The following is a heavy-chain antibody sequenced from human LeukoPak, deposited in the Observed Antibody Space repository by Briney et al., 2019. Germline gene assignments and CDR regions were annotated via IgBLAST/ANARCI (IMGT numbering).Heavy chain of an antibody. CDR3: TTASFHYYYGMDV. J-gene: IGHJ6*02. CDR2: IKSKTGGGTT. Sequence: GGSLRLSCAASGFTFSNAWMSWVRQAPGKGLEWVGRIKSKTGGGTTDYAAPVKGRFTISRDDSKNTLYLQMNSLKTEDTAVYYCTTASFHYYYGMDVWGQGTTVTVSS. V-gene: IGHV3-15*01. D-gene: IGHD3-16*02. CDR1: GFTFSNAW.